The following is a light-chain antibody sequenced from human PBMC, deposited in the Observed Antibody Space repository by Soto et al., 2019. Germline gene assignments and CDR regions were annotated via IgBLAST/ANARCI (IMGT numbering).Light chain of an antibody. CDR2: LAS. J-gene: IGKJ1*01. CDR1: QSVSPF. CDR3: QQYLNWPQT. V-gene: IGKV3-15*01. Sequence: EIVMTQSPATLSVSPGERATLSCRTSQSVSPFLAWYQQKPGQAPRLLFYLASTRATGIPARFSGRGSGTEFTLTISSLQSEDFAVYYCQQYLNWPQTFGQGTKVEIK.